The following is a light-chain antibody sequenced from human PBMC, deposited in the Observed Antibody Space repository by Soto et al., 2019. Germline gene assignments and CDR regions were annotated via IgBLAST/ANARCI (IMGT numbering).Light chain of an antibody. V-gene: IGKV3-20*01. CDR1: QSVPNSY. J-gene: IGKJ1*01. Sequence: EIVLTQSPGTLSLSPGERATLSCRASQSVPNSYLAWYQQKPGQAPRLLIYGASSRATGIPVRFSGSGSGTDFTLTISRLEPEDCAVYYCQRYGTSTTFGQGTKGEIK. CDR2: GAS. CDR3: QRYGTSTT.